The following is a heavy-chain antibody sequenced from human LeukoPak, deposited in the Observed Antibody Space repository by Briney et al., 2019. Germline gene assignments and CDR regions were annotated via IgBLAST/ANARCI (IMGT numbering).Heavy chain of an antibody. V-gene: IGHV4-4*07. CDR2: VYTSGTT. J-gene: IGHJ3*02. CDR3: VTTHVGGAVDWNVFDI. CDR1: GGSISSYD. D-gene: IGHD2-21*01. Sequence: SETLSLTCTVSGGSISSYDWTWIRQPAGKRLEWIGRVYTSGTTKYNPSLRGRVTMSVDTSTKQFSLNLSSVTAADTAVYYCVTTHVGGAVDWNVFDIWGQGTLVTVSS.